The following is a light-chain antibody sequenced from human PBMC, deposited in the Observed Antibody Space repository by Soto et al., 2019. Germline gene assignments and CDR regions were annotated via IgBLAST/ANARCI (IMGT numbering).Light chain of an antibody. V-gene: IGKV3-20*01. Sequence: VSAKSAVTLSLSPGERATLSCRASQTVTSSFLAWYQQKPGQAPRLLISGASNRATDIPDRFSGSGSGTDFTLVISRVGPEDSAVYYCQQYGKSPRTFGQGTKVDIK. CDR2: GAS. J-gene: IGKJ1*01. CDR1: QTVTSSF. CDR3: QQYGKSPRT.